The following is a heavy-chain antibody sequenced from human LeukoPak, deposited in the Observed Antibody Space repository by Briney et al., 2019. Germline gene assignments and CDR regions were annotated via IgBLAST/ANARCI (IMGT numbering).Heavy chain of an antibody. Sequence: NTSETLSLTCTVSGGSISSYYWSWIRQPAGKGLEWIGRIYTSGSTNYNPSLKSRVTISVDTSKNQFSLKLSSVTAADTAVYYCARGGIVVVPAAIFRPSYYYYGMDVWGQGTTVTVSS. CDR3: ARGGIVVVPAAIFRPSYYYYGMDV. J-gene: IGHJ6*02. D-gene: IGHD2-2*01. CDR1: GGSISSYY. CDR2: IYTSGST. V-gene: IGHV4-4*07.